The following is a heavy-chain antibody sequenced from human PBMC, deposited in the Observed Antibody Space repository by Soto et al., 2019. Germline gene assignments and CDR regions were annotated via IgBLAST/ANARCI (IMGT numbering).Heavy chain of an antibody. Sequence: SETLSLTCTVFGGSISSSSYYWGWIRQPPGKGLEWIGSIYYSGSTYYNPSLKSRVTISVDTSKNQFSLKLSSVTAADTAVYYCARERGYCSGGSCPVDYWGQGTLVTVSS. D-gene: IGHD2-15*01. CDR1: GGSISSSSYY. J-gene: IGHJ4*02. CDR3: ARERGYCSGGSCPVDY. CDR2: IYYSGST. V-gene: IGHV4-39*02.